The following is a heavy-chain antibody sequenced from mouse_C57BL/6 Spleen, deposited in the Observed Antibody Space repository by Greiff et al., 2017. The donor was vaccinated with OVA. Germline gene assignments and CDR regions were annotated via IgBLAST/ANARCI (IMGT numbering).Heavy chain of an antibody. V-gene: IGHV1-61*01. D-gene: IGHD1-1*01. CDR2: IYPSDSET. J-gene: IGHJ2*01. CDR1: GYTFTSYW. Sequence: VQLQQPGAELVRPGSSVKLSCKASGYTFTSYWMDWVKQRPGQGLEWIGNIYPSDSETHYNQKFKDKATLTVDKSSSTAYMQLSSLTSEDSAVYYCARRGATVDYFDDWGKGTTLTVSS. CDR3: ARRGATVDYFDD.